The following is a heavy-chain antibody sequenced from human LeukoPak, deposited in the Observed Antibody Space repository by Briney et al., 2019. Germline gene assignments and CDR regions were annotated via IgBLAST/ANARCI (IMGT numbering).Heavy chain of an antibody. V-gene: IGHV1-2*02. Sequence: DSVKVSCKASRYTFTGPYMHWVRQAPGQGLEWMGWINPNSGGTKYAQNFQGRVTMTRDTSISTAYMELSRLRSDDTAVYYCARGGGRSSSPFDPWGQGTLGTVSS. CDR3: ARGGGRSSSPFDP. D-gene: IGHD6-6*01. J-gene: IGHJ5*02. CDR1: RYTFTGPY. CDR2: INPNSGGT.